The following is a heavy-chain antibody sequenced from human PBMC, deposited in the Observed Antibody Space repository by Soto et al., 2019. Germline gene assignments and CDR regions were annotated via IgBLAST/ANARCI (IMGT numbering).Heavy chain of an antibody. D-gene: IGHD2-2*01. V-gene: IGHV1-69*06. J-gene: IGHJ4*02. CDR1: GGTFNSYL. CDR2: IIPAFGTA. Sequence: SVKVSCKTSGGTFNSYLIDWVRQAPGQGLEWMGGIIPAFGTAKYAQKFQGRVTITADKSTTTAYMELRTLTSEDTAVYYCARGLDQPPVGLYFDTWGQGTLVTVSS. CDR3: ARGLDQPPVGLYFDT.